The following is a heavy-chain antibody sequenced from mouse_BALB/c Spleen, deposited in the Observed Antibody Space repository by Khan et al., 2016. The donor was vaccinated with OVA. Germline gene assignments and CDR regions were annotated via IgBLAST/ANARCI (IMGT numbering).Heavy chain of an antibody. CDR3: ARGNWQSYYFDY. CDR2: INHYNGAT. D-gene: IGHD4-1*01. J-gene: IGHJ2*01. Sequence: EVQLQQSGPELVKPGTSVKMSCKASGYRFTSYIIHWVKQRPGQGLEWIGYINHYNGATKYNEKFKGKATLTSDKSSNTAYMELSSLTSEDSAVSYCARGNWQSYYFDYWGQGTTLTVSS. CDR1: GYRFTSYI. V-gene: IGHV1S136*01.